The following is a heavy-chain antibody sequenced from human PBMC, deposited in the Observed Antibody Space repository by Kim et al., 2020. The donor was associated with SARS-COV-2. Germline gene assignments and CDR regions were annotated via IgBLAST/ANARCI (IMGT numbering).Heavy chain of an antibody. CDR1: GNTFTDYY. V-gene: IGHV1-2*06. D-gene: IGHD6-13*01. Sequence: ASVKVSCKASGNTFTDYYIHWLRQAAGRGPEWMGRINPNGGATTYAQNFQGRVAMTRDTSISTVYLDLSALNSNDTAVYFCARDLEGIAATDWGQGTLVTVSS. CDR2: INPNGGAT. J-gene: IGHJ4*02. CDR3: ARDLEGIAATD.